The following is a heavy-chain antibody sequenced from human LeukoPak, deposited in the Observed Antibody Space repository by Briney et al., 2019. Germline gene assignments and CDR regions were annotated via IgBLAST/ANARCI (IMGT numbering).Heavy chain of an antibody. D-gene: IGHD3-10*01. CDR2: IYSASTT. Sequence: PGGSLRLSCAASGFTVSSNYMNWVRQAPGKGLEWVSVIYSASTTYYADSVEGRFTISRDNSKNTLYLQMNSLRAEDTAVYYCARDTGDSGDWFDPWGQGILVTVSS. J-gene: IGHJ5*02. CDR3: ARDTGDSGDWFDP. CDR1: GFTVSSNY. V-gene: IGHV3-53*01.